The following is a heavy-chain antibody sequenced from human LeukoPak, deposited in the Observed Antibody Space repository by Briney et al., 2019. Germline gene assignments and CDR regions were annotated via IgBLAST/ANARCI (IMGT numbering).Heavy chain of an antibody. CDR2: ISGSGGAT. D-gene: IGHD2-21*01. J-gene: IGHJ6*02. CDR1: GFTFSNYA. CDR3: AKKVITYYYGMDV. V-gene: IGHV3-23*01. Sequence: GGSLRLSCAASGFTFSNYAMSWVRQAPGKGLKWVSGISGSGGATYYADSVKGRFTISRDNSKNTLYLQMSGLRAEDTAVYYCAKKVITYYYGMDVWGQGTTVTVSS.